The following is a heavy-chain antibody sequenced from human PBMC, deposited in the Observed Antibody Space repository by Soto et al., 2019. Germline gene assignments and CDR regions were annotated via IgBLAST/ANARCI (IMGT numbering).Heavy chain of an antibody. V-gene: IGHV1-18*01. CDR1: GYTFTSYG. D-gene: IGHD2-15*01. CDR3: ARSGCSGGSCYSYYFDY. Sequence: QVQLVQSGAEVKKPGASVKVSCKASGYTFTSYGISWVRQAPGQGLEWMGWISAYNGNTNYAQKLQGRVTMTTDTSASSXYMELRSLRSDDTAVYYCARSGCSGGSCYSYYFDYWGQGTLVTVSS. J-gene: IGHJ4*02. CDR2: ISAYNGNT.